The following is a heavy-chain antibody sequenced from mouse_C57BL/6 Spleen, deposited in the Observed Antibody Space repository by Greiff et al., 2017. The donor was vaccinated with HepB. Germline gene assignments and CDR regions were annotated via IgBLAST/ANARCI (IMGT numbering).Heavy chain of an antibody. V-gene: IGHV3-6*01. Sequence: VQLKESGPGLVKPSQSLSLTCSVTGYSITSGYYWNWIRQFPGNKLEWMGYISYDGSNNYNPSLKNRISITRDTSKNQFFLKLNSVTTEDTATYYCATFYYGSSHWYCDVWGTGTTVNVAS. CDR3: ATFYYGSSHWYCDV. CDR1: GYSITSGYY. CDR2: ISYDGSN. J-gene: IGHJ1*03. D-gene: IGHD1-1*01.